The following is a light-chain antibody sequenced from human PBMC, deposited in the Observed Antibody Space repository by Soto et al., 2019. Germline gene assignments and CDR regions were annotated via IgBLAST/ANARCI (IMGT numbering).Light chain of an antibody. CDR2: EVS. Sequence: QSVLTQPASVSGSPGQSITISCTGTSSDGGGYNYVSWYQQHPGKAPKLMIYEVSNRPSGVSNRFSGSKSGNTASLTISGLQAEDEADYYCSSYTSSSTLGFGTGTKVTVL. CDR1: SSDGGGYNY. J-gene: IGLJ1*01. CDR3: SSYTSSSTLG. V-gene: IGLV2-14*01.